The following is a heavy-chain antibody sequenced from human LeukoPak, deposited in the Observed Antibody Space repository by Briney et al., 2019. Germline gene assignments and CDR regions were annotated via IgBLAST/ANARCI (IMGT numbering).Heavy chain of an antibody. Sequence: ASVTVSCKASGCTFSSYAISWVRQAPGQGLEWMGRIIPILGIANDAQKFQGRVTITADKSTSTAYMKLSSMRAEDTAVYYCARDGGVVQQLTYYYGMDVWGQGTTVTVSS. CDR3: ARDGGVVQQLTYYYGMDV. D-gene: IGHD3-3*01. CDR2: IIPILGIA. J-gene: IGHJ6*02. V-gene: IGHV1-69*04. CDR1: GCTFSSYA.